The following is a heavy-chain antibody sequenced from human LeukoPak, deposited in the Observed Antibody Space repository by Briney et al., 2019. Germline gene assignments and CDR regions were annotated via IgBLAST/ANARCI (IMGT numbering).Heavy chain of an antibody. D-gene: IGHD6-19*01. CDR2: INPYNGDT. CDR1: GYTLINYA. J-gene: IGHJ4*02. Sequence: GASVKVSCKASGYTLINYAIHWVRQAPGQRLEWMGWINPYNGDTEYSQKLQGRVSITMDTSASTAYMDLSTLRSEDTAVYYCARGSSSDWPLEYWGRGILVTVSS. V-gene: IGHV1-3*01. CDR3: ARGSSSDWPLEY.